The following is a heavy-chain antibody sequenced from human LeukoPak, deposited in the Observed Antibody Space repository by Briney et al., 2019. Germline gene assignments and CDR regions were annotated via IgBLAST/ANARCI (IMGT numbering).Heavy chain of an antibody. CDR3: ARDPRDYYDSMGAFDI. CDR1: GFTFSSYS. J-gene: IGHJ3*02. V-gene: IGHV3-48*01. Sequence: GGSLRLSCAASGFTFSSYSMNWVRQAPGKGLEWVSYISSSSSTIYYADSVKGRFTISRDNAKNSLYLQMNSLRAEDTAVYYCARDPRDYYDSMGAFDIWGQGTMVTVSS. D-gene: IGHD3-22*01. CDR2: ISSSSSTI.